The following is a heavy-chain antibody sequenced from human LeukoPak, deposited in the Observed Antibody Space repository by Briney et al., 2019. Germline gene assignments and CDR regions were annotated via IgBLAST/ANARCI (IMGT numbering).Heavy chain of an antibody. D-gene: IGHD6-13*01. J-gene: IGHJ4*02. CDR3: AKPPPDSSSWLFDY. Sequence: GGSLRLSCAASGFIFSTYAMSWVRQAPGKGLEWVSTISGNGGSTYYADSVKGRFTISRDNSKNTLDLQMNSLRVEDTAVYYCAKPPPDSSSWLFDYWGQGALVTVSS. CDR2: ISGNGGST. V-gene: IGHV3-23*01. CDR1: GFIFSTYA.